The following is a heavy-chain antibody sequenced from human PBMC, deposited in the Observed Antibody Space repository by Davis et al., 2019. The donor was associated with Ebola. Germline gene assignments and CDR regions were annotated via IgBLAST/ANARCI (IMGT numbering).Heavy chain of an antibody. CDR1: GDSILTYY. CDR2: NYYSGST. CDR3: ARHGGGSGYDY. D-gene: IGHD5-12*01. J-gene: IGHJ4*02. Sequence: SETLSLTCTVSGDSILTYYWSWIRQPPAKGLEWIGSNYYSGSTYYNPSLKSRVTVSVDTSKNQFSLKLRSVTAADTAVYYCARHGGGSGYDYWGQGTLVTVSS. V-gene: IGHV4-59*05.